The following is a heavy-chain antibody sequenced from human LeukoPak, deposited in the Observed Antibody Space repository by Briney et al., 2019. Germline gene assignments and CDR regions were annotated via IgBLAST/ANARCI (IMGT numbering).Heavy chain of an antibody. CDR3: AREKSPDYCSGGSCYFDY. D-gene: IGHD2-15*01. CDR2: IYYSGST. Sequence: SETLSLTCTVSGGSISSYFWSWMRQPPGKGLEWIGYIYYSGSTNYNPSLKSRVTISVDTSKNQFSLKLSSVTAADTAVYYCAREKSPDYCSGGSCYFDYWGQGTLVTVSS. J-gene: IGHJ4*02. V-gene: IGHV4-59*01. CDR1: GGSISSYF.